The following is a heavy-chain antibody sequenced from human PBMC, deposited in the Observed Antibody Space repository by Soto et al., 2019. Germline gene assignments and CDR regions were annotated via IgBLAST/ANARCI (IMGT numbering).Heavy chain of an antibody. Sequence: GGSLRLCYAASGFTVSSNYMSWVRQAPGKGLEWVSVIYSGGSTYYADSVKGRFTISRDNSKNTLYLQMNSLRAEDTAVYYCAREFFYDYWGQGTLVTVSS. D-gene: IGHD3-3*01. CDR3: AREFFYDY. V-gene: IGHV3-66*01. J-gene: IGHJ4*02. CDR2: IYSGGST. CDR1: GFTVSSNY.